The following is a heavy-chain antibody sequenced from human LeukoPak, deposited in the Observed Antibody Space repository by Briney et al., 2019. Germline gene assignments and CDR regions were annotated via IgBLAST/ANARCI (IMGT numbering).Heavy chain of an antibody. V-gene: IGHV6-1*01. Sequence: PSQTLSLTCAISGDGVSSNNVAWNWTRQSPSRGLEWLGRTYFRSKWLYDYASSVKSRIIVNADTSTNQFSLQLKSMTPEDTAVYYCARSVRSHYSHYYGMDVWGRGTTVIVSA. CDR1: GDGVSSNNVA. D-gene: IGHD2-8*01. CDR2: TYFRSKWLY. CDR3: ARSVRSHYSHYYGMDV. J-gene: IGHJ6*04.